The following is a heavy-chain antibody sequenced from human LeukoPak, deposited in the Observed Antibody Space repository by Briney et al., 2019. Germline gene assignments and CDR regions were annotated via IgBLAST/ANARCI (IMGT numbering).Heavy chain of an antibody. CDR3: ARQKCTSTSCLTKNAFDI. D-gene: IGHD2-2*01. CDR1: GSISGYY. Sequence: SETLSLTCTVSGSISGYYWRWIRQPPGKGLEWIGYIYTSGSTNYNHSLESRVTISVDTSKNQFSLDLSYVTAADTAVYYCARQKCTSTSCLTKNAFDIWGQGTMVTVSS. CDR2: IYTSGST. J-gene: IGHJ3*02. V-gene: IGHV4-4*09.